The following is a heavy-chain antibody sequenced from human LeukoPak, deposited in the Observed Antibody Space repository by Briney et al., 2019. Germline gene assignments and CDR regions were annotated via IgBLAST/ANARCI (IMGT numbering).Heavy chain of an antibody. J-gene: IGHJ2*01. CDR3: ARDPGDRWFFDL. V-gene: IGHV3-23*01. D-gene: IGHD7-27*01. Sequence: PAGSLSLSCAASGFTFSSYAMGWVRPAPGKGLEWVSLISRSGATTYYADSVKGRFTISRDNTRNTLYLQMTSLRAEDTAVYYCARDPGDRWFFDLWGRGTLVTVSS. CDR2: ISRSGATT. CDR1: GFTFSSYA.